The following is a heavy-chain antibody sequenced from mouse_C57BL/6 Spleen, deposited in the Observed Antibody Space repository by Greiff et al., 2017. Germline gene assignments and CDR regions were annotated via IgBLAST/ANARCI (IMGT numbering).Heavy chain of an antibody. Sequence: QVQLKESGPGLVQPSQSLSITCTVSGFSLTSYGVHWVRQSPGKGLEWLGVIWSGGSTDYNAAFISRLSISKDNSKSQVFFKMNSLQADDTAIYYCARTITTVEVGAMDYWGQGTSVTVSS. D-gene: IGHD1-1*01. CDR1: GFSLTSYG. V-gene: IGHV2-2*01. CDR2: IWSGGST. CDR3: ARTITTVEVGAMDY. J-gene: IGHJ4*01.